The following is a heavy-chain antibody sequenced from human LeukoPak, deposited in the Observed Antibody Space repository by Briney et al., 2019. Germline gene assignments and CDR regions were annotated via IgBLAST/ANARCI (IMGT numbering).Heavy chain of an antibody. Sequence: HGESLKISCKGSGYSFTSYWISWVRQMPGKGLEWMGRIDPSDSYTNYSPSFQGHVTISADKSISTAYLQWSSLKASDTAMYYCARQGSTYYYGSGSPLPDYWGQGTLVTVSS. D-gene: IGHD3-10*01. V-gene: IGHV5-10-1*01. CDR2: IDPSDSYT. J-gene: IGHJ4*02. CDR1: GYSFTSYW. CDR3: ARQGSTYYYGSGSPLPDY.